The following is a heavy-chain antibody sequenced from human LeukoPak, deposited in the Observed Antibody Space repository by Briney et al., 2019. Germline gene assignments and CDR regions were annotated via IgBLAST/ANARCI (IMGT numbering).Heavy chain of an antibody. CDR3: ARGPAYFDY. CDR2: IKEDGSEK. V-gene: IGHV3-7*01. Sequence: GGSLRLSCAATGFSFSSYWMSWVRQAPGKRLEWVANIKEDGSEKYYVDSVKGRFTISRDNAKNSLYLQMNSLRAEDTAVYYCARGPAYFDYCGQGALVTVSS. CDR1: GFSFSSYW. J-gene: IGHJ4*02.